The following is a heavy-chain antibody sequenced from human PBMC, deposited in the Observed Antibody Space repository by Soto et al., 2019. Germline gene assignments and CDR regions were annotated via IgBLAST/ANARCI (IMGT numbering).Heavy chain of an antibody. CDR2: IYPGDSDS. J-gene: IGHJ4*02. D-gene: IGHD6-19*01. CDR1: GYSFSNSW. V-gene: IGHV5-51*01. Sequence: LKISCKGSGYSFSNSWIAWVRQMPGKGLEWMGIIYPGDSDSRYSPSFQGQVSISADKSINTAYLQWSSLKAPDTAMYYCARHDAYSSSDFWGQGTLVTVSS. CDR3: ARHDAYSSSDF.